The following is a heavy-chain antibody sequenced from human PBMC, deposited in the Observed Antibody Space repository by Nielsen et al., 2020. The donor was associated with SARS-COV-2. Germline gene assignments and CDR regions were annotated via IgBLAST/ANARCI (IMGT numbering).Heavy chain of an antibody. CDR3: ARGRRFLNVRRAYGMDV. J-gene: IGHJ6*02. Sequence: ASVKVSCKASGYTFTSYDINRVRQATGQGLEWMGWMNPNSGNTGYAQKFQGRITMTRNTSISTAYMELSSLRSEDTAVYYCARGRRFLNVRRAYGMDVWGQGTTVTVSS. V-gene: IGHV1-8*01. CDR1: GYTFTSYD. CDR2: MNPNSGNT. D-gene: IGHD3-3*01.